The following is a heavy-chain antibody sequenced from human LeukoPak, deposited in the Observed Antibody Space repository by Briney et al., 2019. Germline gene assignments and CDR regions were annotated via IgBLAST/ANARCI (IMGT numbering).Heavy chain of an antibody. CDR1: GFTFSDYY. CDR2: ISSSSTYT. J-gene: IGHJ4*02. CDR3: ATSVDTALDFDY. Sequence: GGSLRLSCAASGFTFSDYYMSWIRQAPGKGLEWVSYISSSSTYTNYADSVKGRFTIYTDNAKNSLYLQMNSLRAEDTAVYYCATSVDTALDFDYWGQGNLFTVSS. V-gene: IGHV3-11*03. D-gene: IGHD5-18*01.